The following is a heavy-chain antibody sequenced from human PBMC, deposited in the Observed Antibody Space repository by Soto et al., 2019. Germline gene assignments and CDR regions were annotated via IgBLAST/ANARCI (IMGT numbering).Heavy chain of an antibody. J-gene: IGHJ2*01. D-gene: IGHD2-8*02. CDR3: ARADCTRDTCYYWFFDI. CDR2: IYYSGST. Sequence: QVQLQESGPRLVKPSETLSLTCTVSGGSIDKNYWSWIRQPPGKGLAWIGYIYYSGSTNYNPSLKSRVTISLDTSENQFSLKLTSVTAADTAVYYCARADCTRDTCYYWFFDIWGRGTLVTVSS. V-gene: IGHV4-59*01. CDR1: GGSIDKNY.